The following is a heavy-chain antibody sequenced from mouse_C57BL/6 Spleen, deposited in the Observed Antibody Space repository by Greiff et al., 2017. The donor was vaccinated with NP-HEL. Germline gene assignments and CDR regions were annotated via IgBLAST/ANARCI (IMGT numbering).Heavy chain of an antibody. CDR1: GYTFTDYE. CDR2: IDPETGGT. CDR3: TRDGGVRRGDWYFDV. V-gene: IGHV1-15*01. D-gene: IGHD2-14*01. J-gene: IGHJ1*03. Sequence: VQLQQSGAELVRPGASVTLSCKASGYTFTDYEMHWVKQTPVHGLEWIGAIDPETGGTAYNQKFKGKAILTADKSSSTAYMELRSLTSEDSAVYYCTRDGGVRRGDWYFDVWGTGTTVTVAS.